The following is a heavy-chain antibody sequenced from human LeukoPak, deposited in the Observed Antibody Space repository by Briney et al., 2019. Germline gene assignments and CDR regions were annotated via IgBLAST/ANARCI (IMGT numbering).Heavy chain of an antibody. J-gene: IGHJ6*03. CDR3: GRQSRYYYMDV. Sequence: GGSLRLSCAASGFTFSICSMNWVRQAPGKGLEWVSSISSSSSYIYYADSVKGRFTISRDNAKNSLYLQMNSLRAGDTAVYYCGRQSRYYYMDVWGKGTTVTVSS. CDR2: ISSSSSYI. V-gene: IGHV3-21*01. D-gene: IGHD5/OR15-5a*01. CDR1: GFTFSICS.